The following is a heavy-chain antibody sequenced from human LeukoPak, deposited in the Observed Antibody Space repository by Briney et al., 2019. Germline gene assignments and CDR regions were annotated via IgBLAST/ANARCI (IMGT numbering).Heavy chain of an antibody. CDR1: GFTFSSYG. CDR2: TWYDGSNK. J-gene: IGHJ6*02. D-gene: IGHD2-2*01. V-gene: IGHV3-33*01. CDR3: ARGGHCSTTSCSNYDGMDV. Sequence: GGSLRLSCAASGFTFSSYGMHWVRQAPGKGLEWVAATWYDGSNKYYADSVKGRFTISRGNSKNTLYLQMNSLRAEDTAVYFCARGGHCSTTSCSNYDGMDVWGQGTTLTVSS.